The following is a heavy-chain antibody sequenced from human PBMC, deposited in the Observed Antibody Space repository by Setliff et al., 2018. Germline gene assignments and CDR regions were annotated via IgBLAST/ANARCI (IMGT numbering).Heavy chain of an antibody. D-gene: IGHD3-16*01. CDR2: ISSANNYL. Sequence: PGGSLRLSCAASGFAFASHNMLWVRQAPGKGLEWVAAISSANNYLVYADSVKGRFTISRDNAKNSVYLQMNSLRAEDTAVYYCARDQGSYGYRAFDSWGQGALVTVSS. J-gene: IGHJ4*02. CDR3: ARDQGSYGYRAFDS. V-gene: IGHV3-21*01. CDR1: GFAFASHN.